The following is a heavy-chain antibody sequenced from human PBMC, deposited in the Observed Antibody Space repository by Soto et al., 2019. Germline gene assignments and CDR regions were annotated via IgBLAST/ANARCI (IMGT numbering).Heavy chain of an antibody. D-gene: IGHD2-2*01. CDR1: GGTFSSYA. CDR2: MIPISGTA. J-gene: IGHJ6*02. CDR3: ARSQGSSTSLEIYYYYYYGMDV. V-gene: IGHV1-69*01. Sequence: QVQLVQSRAEVKKPGSSVKVSCKACGGTFSSYAISWVRQAPGQGLEWMGGMIPISGTANYALKFQGRVTITADELTSTVYMELSSLRSEDTAVYFCARSQGSSTSLEIYYYYYYGMDVWGQGTTVTVSS.